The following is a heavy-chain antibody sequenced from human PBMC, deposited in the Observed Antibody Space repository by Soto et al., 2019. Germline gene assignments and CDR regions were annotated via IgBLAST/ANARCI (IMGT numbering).Heavy chain of an antibody. CDR1: GFTFSDYY. D-gene: IGHD3-16*02. CDR2: ISSGGHSI. Sequence: VQLVESGGGLVQPGGSLRLSCAVSGFTFSDYYMSWIRQAPGKGLEWVSYISSGGHSIYNADSVRGRFTISRDSAQNSLYLQMNRLRAEDTAVYYCARGQSYNNIRCSSRSQFYFAYCGLGTLVTVSS. V-gene: IGHV3-11*01. CDR3: ARGQSYNNIRCSSRSQFYFAY. J-gene: IGHJ4*02.